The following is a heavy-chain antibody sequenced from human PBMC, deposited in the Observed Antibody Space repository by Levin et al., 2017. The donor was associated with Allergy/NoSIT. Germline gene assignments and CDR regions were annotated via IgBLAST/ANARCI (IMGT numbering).Heavy chain of an antibody. J-gene: IGHJ4*02. CDR1: GGSITSYY. CDR3: ARGSGYIGYDF. Sequence: SQTLSLTCTVSGGSITSYYWSWIRQPPGKGLEWIGYVYYSGSTKYNPSLKSRVTISVDTSKNQFSLNLSSVTAADTAVYYCARGSGYIGYDFWGQGTLVPVSS. D-gene: IGHD5-12*01. CDR2: VYYSGST. V-gene: IGHV4-59*01.